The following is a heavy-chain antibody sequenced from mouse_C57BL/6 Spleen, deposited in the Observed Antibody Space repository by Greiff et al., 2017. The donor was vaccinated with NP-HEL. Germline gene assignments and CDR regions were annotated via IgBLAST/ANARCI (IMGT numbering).Heavy chain of an antibody. CDR2: INPNNGGN. D-gene: IGHD1-1*01. Sequence: VQLQQSGPELVKPGASVKMSCKASGYTFTDYNMHWVKQSHGKSLEWIGYINPNNGGNSYNKKFKGTATLTVNKSSCTAYMGLRSLTSEDSAVYYGASFISDYAMDYWGQGTSVTVSS. CDR3: ASFISDYAMDY. CDR1: GYTFTDYN. J-gene: IGHJ4*01. V-gene: IGHV1-22*01.